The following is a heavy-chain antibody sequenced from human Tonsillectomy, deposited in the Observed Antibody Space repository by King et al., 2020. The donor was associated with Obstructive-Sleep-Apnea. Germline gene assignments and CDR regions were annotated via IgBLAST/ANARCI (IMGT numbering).Heavy chain of an antibody. CDR3: VQFQY. J-gene: IGHJ1*01. CDR2: IKEDGSEK. Sequence: EVQLVESGGGLVQPGGSLRLSCAASGFIFSSYWMSWVRQAPGKGLEWVANIKEDGSEKYYVDSVKGRFTISRDNAKYSLYLQMNSLRVEDTAVYYCVQFQYWGQGTLVTVSS. V-gene: IGHV3-7*03. CDR1: GFIFSSYW.